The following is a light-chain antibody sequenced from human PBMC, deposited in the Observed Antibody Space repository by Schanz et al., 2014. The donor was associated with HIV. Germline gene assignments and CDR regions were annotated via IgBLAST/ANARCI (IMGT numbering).Light chain of an antibody. V-gene: IGLV1-40*01. CDR1: SSNIGAGYD. Sequence: QSVLAQPPSVSGAPGQRVTMSCTGSSSNIGAGYDVHWYQQVPGTAPTLLIYDNNHRPSGVPDRFSASKSGTSASLAISGLQSEDEADYYCAAWDVNLNGPVFGGGTKVTVL. J-gene: IGLJ2*01. CDR3: AAWDVNLNGPV. CDR2: DNN.